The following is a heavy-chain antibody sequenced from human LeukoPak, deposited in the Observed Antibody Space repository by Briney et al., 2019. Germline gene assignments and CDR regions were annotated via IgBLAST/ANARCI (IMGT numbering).Heavy chain of an antibody. Sequence: SETLSLTCTVSGGSISRYYWSWIRQPPRRGLEWIGYIYYSGSTNYNPPLKSRVTISVDTSKNQFSLKLSSVTAADTAVYCCAREVVDATPSRDYYYYMDVWGKGTTVTVSS. CDR3: AREVVDATPSRDYYYYMDV. D-gene: IGHD2-15*01. CDR1: GGSISRYY. J-gene: IGHJ6*03. CDR2: IYYSGST. V-gene: IGHV4-59*12.